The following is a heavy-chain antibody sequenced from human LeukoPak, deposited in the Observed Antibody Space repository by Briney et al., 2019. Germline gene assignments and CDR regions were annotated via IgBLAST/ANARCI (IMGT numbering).Heavy chain of an antibody. D-gene: IGHD4-17*01. CDR2: ISSSGSTI. Sequence: GGSLRLSCAASGFTFSDYYMSWIRQAPGNGLEWVSYISSSGSTIYYADSVKGRFTISRDNAKNSLYLQMNSLRAEDTAVYYCARGLRAVTHYFDYWGQGTLVTVSS. J-gene: IGHJ4*02. V-gene: IGHV3-11*01. CDR1: GFTFSDYY. CDR3: ARGLRAVTHYFDY.